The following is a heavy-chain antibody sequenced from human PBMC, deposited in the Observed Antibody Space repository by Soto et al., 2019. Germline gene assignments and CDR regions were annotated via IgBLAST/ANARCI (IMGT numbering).Heavy chain of an antibody. CDR3: ARRGHTAMVKGDAFDI. CDR1: GYSFTSYW. CDR2: IYPGDSDT. Sequence: GESLKISCKGSGYSFTSYWIGWVRQMPGKGLEWMGIIYPGDSDTRYSPSFQGQVTISADKSISTAYLQWSSLKASDTAMYYCARRGHTAMVKGDAFDIWGQGTMVTVSS. D-gene: IGHD5-18*01. J-gene: IGHJ3*02. V-gene: IGHV5-51*01.